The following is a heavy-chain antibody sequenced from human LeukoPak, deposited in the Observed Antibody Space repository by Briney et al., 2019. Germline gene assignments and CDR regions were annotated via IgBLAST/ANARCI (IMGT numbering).Heavy chain of an antibody. CDR2: INHSGST. Sequence: SETLSLTCAVYGGSFSGYYWSWIRQPPGKGLEWIGEINHSGSTNYNPALKSRVTMSVDTSKNQLSLKLSSVTAADTAVYYCARLIDYWGQGTLVTVSS. CDR3: ARLIDY. CDR1: GGSFSGYY. D-gene: IGHD4/OR15-4a*01. J-gene: IGHJ4*02. V-gene: IGHV4-34*01.